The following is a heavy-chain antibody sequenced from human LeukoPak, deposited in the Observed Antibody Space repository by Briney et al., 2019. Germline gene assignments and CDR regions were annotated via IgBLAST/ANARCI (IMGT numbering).Heavy chain of an antibody. CDR2: IIPIFGTA. J-gene: IGHJ4*02. Sequence: ASVKVSCKASGGTFSSYAISWVRQAPGQGLEWMGGIIPIFGTANYAQKFQGRVTITRDTSASTAYMELSSLRSEDTAVYYCARDLTSYYDFWSGYSGFDYWGQGTLVTVSS. V-gene: IGHV1-69*05. CDR1: GGTFSSYA. D-gene: IGHD3-3*01. CDR3: ARDLTSYYDFWSGYSGFDY.